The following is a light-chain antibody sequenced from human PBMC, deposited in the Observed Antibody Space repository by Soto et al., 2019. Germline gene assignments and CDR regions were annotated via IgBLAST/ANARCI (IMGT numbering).Light chain of an antibody. CDR1: QSVGTN. Sequence: EIVMTQSPATLSMSRGERATLSCRASQSVGTNLAWFQQKLGQAPRLLMYGASTWASGIPARFSGSGSGTDFTLTISSLQSEDFAVYSCQQYHSWTWKFGEGTKVXI. V-gene: IGKV3-15*01. CDR3: QQYHSWTWK. CDR2: GAS. J-gene: IGKJ1*01.